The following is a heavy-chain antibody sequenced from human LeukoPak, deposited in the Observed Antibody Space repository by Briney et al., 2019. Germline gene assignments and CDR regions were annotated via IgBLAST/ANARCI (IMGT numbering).Heavy chain of an antibody. CDR1: GFTFDDYA. Sequence: PGRSLRLSCAASGFTFDDYAMHWVRRAPGKGLEWVSGISWNSGSIGYADSVKGRFTISRDSAKNSLYLQMNSLRAEDTALYYCAKDGGHSSGWYYFDYWGQGTLVTVSS. J-gene: IGHJ4*02. CDR2: ISWNSGSI. D-gene: IGHD6-19*01. V-gene: IGHV3-9*01. CDR3: AKDGGHSSGWYYFDY.